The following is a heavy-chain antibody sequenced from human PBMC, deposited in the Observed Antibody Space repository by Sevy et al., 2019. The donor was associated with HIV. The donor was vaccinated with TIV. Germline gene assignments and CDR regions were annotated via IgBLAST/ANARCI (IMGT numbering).Heavy chain of an antibody. J-gene: IGHJ4*02. V-gene: IGHV3-48*01. CDR1: GFTYS. CDR2: ISDSSATI. CDR3: ASQSGGYERLYYFDS. D-gene: IGHD5-12*01. Sequence: GGSLRLSCVASGFTYSMNWVRQAPGKGLEWVSYISDSSATIHYADSVKGRFTISRDNAKNSLYLQMNTLRAEDTAVYYCASQSGGYERLYYFDSWGQGTLVTVSS.